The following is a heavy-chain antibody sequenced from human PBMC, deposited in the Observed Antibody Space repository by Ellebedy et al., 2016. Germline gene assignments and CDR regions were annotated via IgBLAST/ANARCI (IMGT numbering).Heavy chain of an antibody. CDR3: ALLQHGVEFQQ. Sequence: GGSLRLSXVASGFTFNRYDIHWVRQTPGKWLDWVAVISFDGSRKYYIESVKGRFSISRDNSKNTVYLQMSSLRGDDTALYYCALLQHGVEFQQWGQGTLVTVTS. D-gene: IGHD1-1*01. V-gene: IGHV3-30*03. CDR2: ISFDGSRK. J-gene: IGHJ1*01. CDR1: GFTFNRYD.